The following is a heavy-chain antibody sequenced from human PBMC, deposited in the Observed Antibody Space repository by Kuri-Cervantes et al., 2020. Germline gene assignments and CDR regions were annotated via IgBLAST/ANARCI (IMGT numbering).Heavy chain of an antibody. CDR2: INAGNGNT. D-gene: IGHD3-3*01. CDR3: ARGLPYYDFWSGPNHFDP. Sequence: ASVKVSCKASGYTFTSYAMHWVRQAPGQRLEWMGWINAGNGNTKYSQKFQARVTITRNTSASTAYMELSSLRSEDTAVYYCARGLPYYDFWSGPNHFDPWGQGTLVTVSS. CDR1: GYTFTSYA. V-gene: IGHV1-3*01. J-gene: IGHJ5*02.